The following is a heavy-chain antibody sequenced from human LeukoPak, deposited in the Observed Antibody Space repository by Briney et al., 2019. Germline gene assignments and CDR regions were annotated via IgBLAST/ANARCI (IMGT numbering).Heavy chain of an antibody. J-gene: IGHJ5*02. CDR3: ARGNYYDSSGYNWFDP. Sequence: ASVKVSCKASGYTFTSYDINWVRQATGQGIEWVGWMNPNSGNTGYAQKFQGRVTMTRNTSISTAYMELSSLRSEDTAVYYCARGNYYDSSGYNWFDPWGQGTLVTVSS. V-gene: IGHV1-8*01. CDR1: GYTFTSYD. D-gene: IGHD3-22*01. CDR2: MNPNSGNT.